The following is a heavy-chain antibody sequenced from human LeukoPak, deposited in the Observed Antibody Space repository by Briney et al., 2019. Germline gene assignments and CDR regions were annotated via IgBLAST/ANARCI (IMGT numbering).Heavy chain of an antibody. Sequence: PGGSLRLSCAASGFTFSSYSMNWVRQAPGKGLEWVSSISSSSSYIYYADPVKGRFTISRDNAKNSLYLQMNSLRAEDTAVYYCARVRYCSGGSCYSPFDYWGQGTLVTVSS. CDR2: ISSSSSYI. CDR3: ARVRYCSGGSCYSPFDY. V-gene: IGHV3-21*01. CDR1: GFTFSSYS. D-gene: IGHD2-15*01. J-gene: IGHJ4*02.